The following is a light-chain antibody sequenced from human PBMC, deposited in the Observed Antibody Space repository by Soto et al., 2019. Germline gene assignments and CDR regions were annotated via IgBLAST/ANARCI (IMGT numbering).Light chain of an antibody. V-gene: IGLV2-8*01. CDR2: EVD. J-gene: IGLJ1*01. Sequence: QSALTQPPSASGSPGQSVTISCTGSSSDVGGYNYVSWYQHHPGKAPKLIIYEVDKRSSGVPDRFSGSKSGNTASLTVSGLQADDEADYYCSSHAAINVFGTGTKVTVL. CDR1: SSDVGGYNY. CDR3: SSHAAINV.